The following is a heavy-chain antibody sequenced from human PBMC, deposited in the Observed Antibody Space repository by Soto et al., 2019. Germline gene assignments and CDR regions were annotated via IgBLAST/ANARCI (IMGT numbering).Heavy chain of an antibody. CDR1: GFTFSSYA. Sequence: QVQLVESGGGVVQPGRSLRLSCAASGFTFSSYAMHWVRQAPGKGLEWVAVISYDGSNKYYADSVKGRFTISRDNXENTLYLQMNSLRAEDTAVYYCARKKTDYYYGMDVWGQGTTVTVSS. V-gene: IGHV3-30-3*01. CDR2: ISYDGSNK. CDR3: ARKKTDYYYGMDV. J-gene: IGHJ6*02.